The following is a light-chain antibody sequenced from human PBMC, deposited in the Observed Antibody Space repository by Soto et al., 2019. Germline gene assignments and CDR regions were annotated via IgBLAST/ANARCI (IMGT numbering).Light chain of an antibody. CDR3: QQYGSSPLT. V-gene: IGKV3-20*01. Sequence: EIVLTQSPGTLSLSPGETATLSCRASETVDTSSLGWYQQKPGRAPSLLIYSASRRATGIPDRFDASGSATDFTLTICRLEPEDFAVYYCQQYGSSPLTFGGGTKGEI. J-gene: IGKJ4*01. CDR1: ETVDTSS. CDR2: SAS.